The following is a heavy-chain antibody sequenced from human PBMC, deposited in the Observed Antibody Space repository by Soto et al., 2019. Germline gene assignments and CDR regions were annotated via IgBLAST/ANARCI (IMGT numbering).Heavy chain of an antibody. Sequence: EVQLVESGGGLVKPGGSLRLSCAASGFTFSSYSMNWVRQAPGKGLEWVSSISSSSSYIYYADSVKGRFTISRDNAKNSLYLQMNSLRAEDTAVYYCARVPLPEPYDFWTFDPWGQGTLVTVSS. V-gene: IGHV3-21*01. CDR1: GFTFSSYS. D-gene: IGHD3-3*01. J-gene: IGHJ5*02. CDR3: ARVPLPEPYDFWTFDP. CDR2: ISSSSSYI.